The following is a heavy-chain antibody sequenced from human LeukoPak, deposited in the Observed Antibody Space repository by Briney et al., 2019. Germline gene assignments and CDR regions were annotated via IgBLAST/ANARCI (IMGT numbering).Heavy chain of an antibody. CDR2: IYWDDDK. CDR1: GFSLSTNGVG. D-gene: IGHD2-15*01. CDR3: ARGYCSGGSCYMAPNWFDP. V-gene: IGHV2-5*02. Sequence: SGPTLVKPTQSLTLTCTFSGFSLSTNGVGVGWIRQPPGKALEWLALIYWDDDKRYSPSLKSRLTITKDTSKNQVVLTMTNMDPVDTATYYCARGYCSGGSCYMAPNWFDPWGQGTLVTVSS. J-gene: IGHJ5*02.